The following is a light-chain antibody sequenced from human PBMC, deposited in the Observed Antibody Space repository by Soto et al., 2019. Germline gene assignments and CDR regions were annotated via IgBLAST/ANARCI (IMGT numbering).Light chain of an antibody. CDR3: CSYAGRYTLV. Sequence: QSVLTQPRSVSGSPGQSVTISCTGTSSDVGGYNYVSWYQQHPRKDAKHMIYDVSKRPSGVPDRFYGSKSGNTASVTISRLQAEDEADYYCCSYAGRYTLVFGGGTKVTVL. CDR1: SSDVGGYNY. V-gene: IGLV2-11*01. CDR2: DVS. J-gene: IGLJ2*01.